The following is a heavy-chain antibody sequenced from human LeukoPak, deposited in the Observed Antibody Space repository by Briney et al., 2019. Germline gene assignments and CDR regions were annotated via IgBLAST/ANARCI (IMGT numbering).Heavy chain of an antibody. CDR1: GYTFTGYY. Sequence: ASVKVSCKASGYTFTGYYMHWVRQAPGQGLEWMGWINPNSGGTNYAQKFQGRVTMTRDTSISTAYMELSGLRSDDTAVYYCARDLLRLGDPNWFDPWGQGTLVTVSS. D-gene: IGHD3-16*01. CDR3: ARDLLRLGDPNWFDP. CDR2: INPNSGGT. V-gene: IGHV1-2*02. J-gene: IGHJ5*02.